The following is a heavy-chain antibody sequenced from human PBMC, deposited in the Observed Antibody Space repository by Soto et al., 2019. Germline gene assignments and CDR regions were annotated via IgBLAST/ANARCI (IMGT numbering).Heavy chain of an antibody. D-gene: IGHD2-8*01. Sequence: QVQLVQSGAEVKKPGASVKVSCKASGYTFTSYGISWVRQAPGQGLEWMGWISAYNGNTNYAQKLQGRVTMTTDTSTSTAYMELRSLRSDDTAVYYCARDPKGYCTNGVCYTGWFDPWGQGTLVIVSS. J-gene: IGHJ5*02. V-gene: IGHV1-18*01. CDR2: ISAYNGNT. CDR1: GYTFTSYG. CDR3: ARDPKGYCTNGVCYTGWFDP.